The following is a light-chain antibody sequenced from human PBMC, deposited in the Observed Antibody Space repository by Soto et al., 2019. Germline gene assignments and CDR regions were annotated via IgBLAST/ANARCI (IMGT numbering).Light chain of an antibody. J-gene: IGKJ5*01. Sequence: EIVISQSPLTLPVTPGDPASISCRSSQSLLYNNTYNYLDWYVQKPGQSPQLLIYFGSNRAPGVPDRFSGSGSGRDFTLKINRVEAEDVGTYYCMQALQSLNFGQGTRLEIK. CDR3: MQALQSLN. CDR1: QSLLYNNTYNY. V-gene: IGKV2-28*01. CDR2: FGS.